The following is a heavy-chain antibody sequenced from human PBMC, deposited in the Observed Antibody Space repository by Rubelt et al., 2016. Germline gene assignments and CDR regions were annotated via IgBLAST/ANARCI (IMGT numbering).Heavy chain of an antibody. J-gene: IGHJ2*01. CDR2: IYYSGST. V-gene: IGHV4-59*01. Sequence: QVQLQQWGAGLLKPSETLSLTCAVYGGSISSYYWSWIRQPPGKGLEWIGHIYYSGSTNYNPSLKSRVAISLDTSKKQFSLKLTSMTAADTAVYYCARDPVVDDWYFDLWGRGTLVTVSS. CDR1: GGSISSYY. CDR3: ARDPVVDDWYFDL. D-gene: IGHD4-23*01.